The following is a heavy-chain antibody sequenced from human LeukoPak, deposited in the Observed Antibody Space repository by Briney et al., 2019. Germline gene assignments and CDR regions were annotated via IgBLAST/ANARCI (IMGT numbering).Heavy chain of an antibody. CDR2: IYYSGST. V-gene: IGHV4-59*01. D-gene: IGHD2-15*01. CDR3: ARGVVAARFWFDP. J-gene: IGHJ5*02. CDR1: GGSISSYY. Sequence: PSETLSLTCTVPGGSISSYYWSCIRQPPGKGLEWIGYIYYSGSTNYNPSLKSRVTISVDTSKNQFSLKLSSVTAADTAVYYCARGVVAARFWFDPWGQGTLVTVSS.